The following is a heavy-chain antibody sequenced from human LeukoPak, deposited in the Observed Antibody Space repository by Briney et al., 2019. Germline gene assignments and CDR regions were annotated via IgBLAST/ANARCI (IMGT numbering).Heavy chain of an antibody. J-gene: IGHJ4*02. CDR3: ARGVVVVTAITPLYFDY. Sequence: ASVKVSCKASGGTFSSYAISWVRQAPGQGLEWTGGIIPIFGTANYAQKFQGRVTITADESTSTAYMELSSLRSEDTAVYYCARGVVVVTAITPLYFDYWGQGTLVTVSS. CDR2: IIPIFGTA. D-gene: IGHD2-21*02. V-gene: IGHV1-69*13. CDR1: GGTFSSYA.